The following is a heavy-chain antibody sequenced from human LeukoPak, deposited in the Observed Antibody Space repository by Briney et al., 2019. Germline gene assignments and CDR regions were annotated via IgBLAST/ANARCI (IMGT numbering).Heavy chain of an antibody. Sequence: SETLSLTCTVSGGSISSYYWSWIRQPPGNGLEWIGYIYYSGSTNYNPSLKSRVTISVDTSKNQFSLKLSSVTAADTAVYYCARGSLRYFDWLNYFDYWGQGTLVTVSS. CDR3: ARGSLRYFDWLNYFDY. D-gene: IGHD3-9*01. J-gene: IGHJ4*02. CDR2: IYYSGST. CDR1: GGSISSYY. V-gene: IGHV4-59*01.